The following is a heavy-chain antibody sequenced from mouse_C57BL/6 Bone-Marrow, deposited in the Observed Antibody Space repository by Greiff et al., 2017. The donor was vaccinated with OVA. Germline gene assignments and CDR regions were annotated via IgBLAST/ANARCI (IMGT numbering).Heavy chain of an antibody. V-gene: IGHV14-3*01. CDR3: ARGNYGSSFYAMDD. CDR1: GFNFKNTY. Sequence: VQLQQSVAELVRPGASVKLSCTASGFNFKNTYMHWVKQRPEQGLEWIGRIDPANDDTKYAPKFQGKATMTADTSSSTAYLQLSSLSSEDTAVYCCARGNYGSSFYAMDDWGKGTTVTVSS. J-gene: IGHJ4*01. CDR2: IDPANDDT. D-gene: IGHD1-1*01.